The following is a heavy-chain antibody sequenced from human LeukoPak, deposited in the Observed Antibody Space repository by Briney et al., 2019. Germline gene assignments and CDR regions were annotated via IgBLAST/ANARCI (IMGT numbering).Heavy chain of an antibody. V-gene: IGHV1-69*13. Sequence: SVKVSCKFSGGTFSSYSFSWVRQAPGQGLEWLGGIVPIFRTTNYAQRFQARVTITADESTSTAYMELSSLRSEDTAVYYCARDSASGYHYYYGMDVWGQGTTVTVSS. J-gene: IGHJ6*02. CDR3: ARDSASGYHYYYGMDV. CDR2: IVPIFRTT. D-gene: IGHD3-22*01. CDR1: GGTFSSYS.